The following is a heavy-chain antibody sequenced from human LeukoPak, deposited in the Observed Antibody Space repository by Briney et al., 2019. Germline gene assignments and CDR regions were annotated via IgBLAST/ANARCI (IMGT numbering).Heavy chain of an antibody. Sequence: TGRSLRLSCAASGFTFSSYGMHWVHQAPGKGLEWVAVIWYDGSNKYYADSVKGRFTISRDNSKNTLYLQMNSLRAEDTAVYYCAKSGGSGSWDYMDVWGKGTTVTVSS. CDR3: AKSGGSGSWDYMDV. CDR2: IWYDGSNK. J-gene: IGHJ6*03. CDR1: GFTFSSYG. D-gene: IGHD3-10*01. V-gene: IGHV3-33*06.